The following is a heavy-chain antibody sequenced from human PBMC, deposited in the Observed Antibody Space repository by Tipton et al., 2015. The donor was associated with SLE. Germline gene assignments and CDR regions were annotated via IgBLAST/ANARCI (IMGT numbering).Heavy chain of an antibody. D-gene: IGHD1-26*01. V-gene: IGHV3-13*04. CDR1: GFPFSKYD. CDR3: AKGRDFGSGSYDAFDL. CDR2: IGTTRNR. J-gene: IGHJ3*01. Sequence: GSLRLSCVTSGFPFSKYDMHWVRQVRGKGLEWVSSIGTTRNRYYSDSVRGRFTISRDDASYSLFLQMNRLRADDTAVYYCAKGRDFGSGSYDAFDLWGQGTMVTVSS.